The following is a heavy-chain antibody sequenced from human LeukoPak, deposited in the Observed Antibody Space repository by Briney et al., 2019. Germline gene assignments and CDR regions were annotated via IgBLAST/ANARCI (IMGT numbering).Heavy chain of an antibody. CDR1: GFTFSNYV. D-gene: IGHD3-22*01. J-gene: IGHJ3*02. CDR3: ARGGYYDSSSAFDI. CDR2: ITGSGSNT. Sequence: GGSLRLSCATSGFTFSNYVMTWVRQAPGKGLECVSAITGSGSNTYYADSVRGRFTISRDNSKNTLYLQMNSLRAEDTAVYYCARGGYYDSSSAFDIWGQGTMVTVSS. V-gene: IGHV3-23*01.